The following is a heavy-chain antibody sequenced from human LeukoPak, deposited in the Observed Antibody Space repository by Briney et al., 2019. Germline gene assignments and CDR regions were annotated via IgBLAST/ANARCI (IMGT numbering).Heavy chain of an antibody. CDR3: ARLGCGGDCYNNYFDH. Sequence: SETLSLTCTVSGGSISRYYWSWIRQPPGKRLEWIGYIYYSGSTNYNPSLKSRVTISVDTSKNQFSLKLTSVTAADTAVYYCARLGCGGDCYNNYFDHWGQGTLVTVSS. CDR1: GGSISRYY. CDR2: IYYSGST. V-gene: IGHV4-59*08. J-gene: IGHJ4*02. D-gene: IGHD2-21*02.